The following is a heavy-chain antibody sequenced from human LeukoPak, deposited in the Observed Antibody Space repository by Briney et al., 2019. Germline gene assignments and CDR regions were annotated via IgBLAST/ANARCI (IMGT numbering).Heavy chain of an antibody. CDR2: ISGSGGST. V-gene: IGHV3-23*01. CDR1: GFTFSSYA. D-gene: IGHD3-16*01. CDR3: ANPAASASGGY. Sequence: GGSLRLSCAASGFTFSSYAMSWVRQAPGKGLEWVSGISGSGGSTYYADSVKGRFTISRDNSKKTLLMQMNSLRAEDTAVYYCANPAASASGGYWGQGTLVTVSS. J-gene: IGHJ4*02.